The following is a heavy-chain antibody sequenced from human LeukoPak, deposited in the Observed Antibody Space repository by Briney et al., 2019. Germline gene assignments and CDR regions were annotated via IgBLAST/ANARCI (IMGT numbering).Heavy chain of an antibody. CDR3: ARGGSYYLMDV. J-gene: IGHJ6*02. CDR2: ISYDGSNK. V-gene: IGHV3-30-3*01. CDR1: GFTFSSYA. Sequence: PGGSLRLSCAASGFTFSSYAMHWVRQAPGKGLERVAVISYDGSNKYYADSVKGRFTISRDNSKNTLYLQMNSLRAEDTAVYYCARGGSYYLMDVWGQGTTVTVSS. D-gene: IGHD1-26*01.